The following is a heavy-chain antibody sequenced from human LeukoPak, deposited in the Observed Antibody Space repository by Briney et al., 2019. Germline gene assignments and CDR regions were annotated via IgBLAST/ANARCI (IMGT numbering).Heavy chain of an antibody. CDR2: INHSGST. CDR3: ARGGDIVATSYFDY. J-gene: IGHJ4*02. CDR1: GGSFSGYY. D-gene: IGHD5-12*01. Sequence: KASETLSLTCAVYGGSFSGYYWSWIRQPPGKGLEWIGEINHSGSTNYNPSLKSRVTISVDTSKNRFSLKLSSVTAADTAVYYCARGGDIVATSYFDYWGQGTLVTVSS. V-gene: IGHV4-34*01.